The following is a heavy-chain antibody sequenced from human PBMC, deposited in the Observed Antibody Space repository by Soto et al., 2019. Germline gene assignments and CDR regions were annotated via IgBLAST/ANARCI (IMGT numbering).Heavy chain of an antibody. J-gene: IGHJ4*02. CDR1: GFTFSSYA. V-gene: IGHV3-23*01. CDR3: AKNPSDFWSGYYRSYFDY. Sequence: EVQLLESGGGLVQPGGSLRLSCAASGFTFSSYAMSWVRQAPGKGLEWVSAITGRGGSTYYADSVKGRFTISRDNSKNTVYLQMNRLRAEYTAVYYCAKNPSDFWSGYYRSYFDYWGQGTLVTVSS. D-gene: IGHD3-3*01. CDR2: ITGRGGST.